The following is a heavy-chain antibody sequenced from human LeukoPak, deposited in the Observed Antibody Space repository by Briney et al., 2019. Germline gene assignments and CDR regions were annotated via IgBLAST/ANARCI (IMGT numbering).Heavy chain of an antibody. Sequence: ASVKVSCKASGYTFADYYMHWVRQAPGQALEWMGWINPNSGGTNYAQKFQGRVTMTRDTSISTAYMELSRLRSDDTAVYYCARGGYYYDSSGYYYVGAFDIWGQGTMVTVSS. CDR1: GYTFADYY. CDR2: INPNSGGT. D-gene: IGHD3-22*01. V-gene: IGHV1-2*02. CDR3: ARGGYYYDSSGYYYVGAFDI. J-gene: IGHJ3*02.